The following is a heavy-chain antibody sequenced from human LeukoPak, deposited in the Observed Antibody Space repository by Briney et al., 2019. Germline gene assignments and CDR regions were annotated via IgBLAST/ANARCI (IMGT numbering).Heavy chain of an antibody. Sequence: PSETLSLTCTVSGASISSGIYYWSWIRQPAGKGLEWIGRIYTSRSTNYNPSLKSRITISVDTSKNQFSLKLSSATAADTAVYYCARNSCPSGSCYDNRGYFDYWGQGTLVTVSS. D-gene: IGHD2-15*01. CDR2: IYTSRST. CDR3: ARNSCPSGSCYDNRGYFDY. V-gene: IGHV4-61*02. J-gene: IGHJ4*02. CDR1: GASISSGIYY.